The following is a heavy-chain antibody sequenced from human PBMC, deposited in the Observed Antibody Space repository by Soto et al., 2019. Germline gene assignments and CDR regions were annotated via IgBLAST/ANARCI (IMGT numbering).Heavy chain of an antibody. CDR1: GFTFSSYG. CDR2: ISYDGSNK. D-gene: IGHD2-15*01. J-gene: IGHJ4*02. Sequence: GGSLRLSCAASGFTFSSYGMHWVRQAPGKGLEWVAVISYDGSNKYYADSVKGRFTISRDNSKNTLYLQMNSLRAEDTAVYYCAKDLRHVVVVAALDYWGQGTLVTVSS. V-gene: IGHV3-30*18. CDR3: AKDLRHVVVVAALDY.